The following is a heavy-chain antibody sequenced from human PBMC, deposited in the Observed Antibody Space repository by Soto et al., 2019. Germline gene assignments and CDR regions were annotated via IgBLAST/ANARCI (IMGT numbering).Heavy chain of an antibody. Sequence: QVQLVESGGGVVQPGRSLRLSGAASGFTFSRYCMHWVRQAPGKGLEWVAVIWYDGSNKYYADYVKGRFTIYRDKSKNTLDLQRNSLRAEDTSLYSCARGAPTKGMDVWGQGTTVTVSS. CDR2: IWYDGSNK. J-gene: IGHJ6*02. V-gene: IGHV3-33*01. CDR3: ARGAPTKGMDV. CDR1: GFTFSRYC.